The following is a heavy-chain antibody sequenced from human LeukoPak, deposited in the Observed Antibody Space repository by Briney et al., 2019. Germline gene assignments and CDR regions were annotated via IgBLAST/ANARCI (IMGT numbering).Heavy chain of an antibody. CDR2: IWYDGINK. CDR1: GFTFSSYG. V-gene: IGHV3-33*01. Sequence: PGRSLRLSCAASGFTFSSYGMHWVRQAPSQGLEWVAVIWYDGINKYYADSVKGRITISRDNSKNTLYLQMNCLLAQDTAVYFFARGMVGATDFYYWGEGGLVAV. J-gene: IGHJ4*02. CDR3: ARGMVGATDFYY. D-gene: IGHD1-26*01.